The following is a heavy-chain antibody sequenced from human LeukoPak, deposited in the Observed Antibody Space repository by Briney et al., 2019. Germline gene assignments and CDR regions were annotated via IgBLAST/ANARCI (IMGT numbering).Heavy chain of an antibody. J-gene: IGHJ4*02. V-gene: IGHV3-66*01. Sequence: TGGSLRLSCAASGFTVSSNYMSWVRQAPGKGLEWVSVLYSGGSTYYADSVKGRFTISRDNSKNTLYLQMNSLRAEDTAVYYCARGDGYNYTSVFDSWGQGTLVTVSS. CDR2: LYSGGST. CDR3: ARGDGYNYTSVFDS. CDR1: GFTVSSNY. D-gene: IGHD5-24*01.